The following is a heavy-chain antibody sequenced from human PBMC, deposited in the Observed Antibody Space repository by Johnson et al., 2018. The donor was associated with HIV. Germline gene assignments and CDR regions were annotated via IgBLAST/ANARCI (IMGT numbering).Heavy chain of an antibody. Sequence: QVQLVESGGGVVQPGRSLRLSCAASGFTFSSYAMHWVRQAPGKGLEWVAVISYDGSNKYYADSVKGRFTISRDNSKNTLYLQMNSLRAEDTAVDYCARPHGPYSSNLNAFDIWGQGTMVTVSS. CDR3: ARPHGPYSSNLNAFDI. V-gene: IGHV3-30-3*01. J-gene: IGHJ3*02. CDR2: ISYDGSNK. D-gene: IGHD6-13*01. CDR1: GFTFSSYA.